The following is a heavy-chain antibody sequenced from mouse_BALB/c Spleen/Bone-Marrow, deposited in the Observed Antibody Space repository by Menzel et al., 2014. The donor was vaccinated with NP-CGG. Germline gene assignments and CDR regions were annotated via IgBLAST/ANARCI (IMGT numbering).Heavy chain of an antibody. Sequence: LVESGPELVKPGASVKISCKASGYVFSTSWMNWVKQRPGPGLEWIGRIYPGDGDANYNGNFKGKATLTADKSSSTAYMQLNSLTSVDSAVYFCVRGAHPWGQGTLVTVSA. J-gene: IGHJ3*01. CDR3: VRGAHP. CDR2: IYPGDGDA. V-gene: IGHV1-82*01. CDR1: GYVFSTSW.